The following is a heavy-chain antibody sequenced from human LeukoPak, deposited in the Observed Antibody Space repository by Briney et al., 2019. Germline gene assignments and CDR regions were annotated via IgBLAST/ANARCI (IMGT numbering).Heavy chain of an antibody. CDR1: GGFITTTYY. D-gene: IGHD3-10*01. J-gene: IGHJ5*02. CDR3: TRHQTNFYGSGAPFDP. V-gene: IGHV4-39*01. Sequence: SGTLSLTCSVSGGFITTTYYWSWIRQPPGGWLEWIASLYHSGNSNYNPSLKSRVTMSVDTSKNQFSLQLTSMTAADTAIYYCTRHQTNFYGSGAPFDPWGQGTLVTVSS. CDR2: LYHSGNS.